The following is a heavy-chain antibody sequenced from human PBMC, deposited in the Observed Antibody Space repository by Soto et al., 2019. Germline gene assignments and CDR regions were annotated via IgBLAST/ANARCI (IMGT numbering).Heavy chain of an antibody. Sequence: SETLSLTCAVSSASISSSNWWSWVRQPPGKGLEWIGEIYHSGSTNYNPSLKSRVTISIDKSKNQFSLKLSSVTAADTAVYYCAREIVVVVAATKVVWFDPWGQGTLVTVSS. D-gene: IGHD2-15*01. CDR2: IYHSGST. J-gene: IGHJ5*02. CDR1: SASISSSNW. V-gene: IGHV4-4*02. CDR3: AREIVVVVAATKVVWFDP.